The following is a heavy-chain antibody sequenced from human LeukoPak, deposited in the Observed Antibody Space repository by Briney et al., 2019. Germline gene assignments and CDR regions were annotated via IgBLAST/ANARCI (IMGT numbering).Heavy chain of an antibody. CDR2: MNPNSGNT. J-gene: IGHJ4*02. D-gene: IGHD2-2*01. CDR3: ARARYCSSTSCYPDY. V-gene: IGHV1-8*03. CDR1: GYTFTSYD. Sequence: ASVKVSCKASGYTFTSYDINWVRQATGQGLEWMGWMNPNSGNTGYAQKFQGRVTITRSTSISTAYMELSSLRSEDTAVYYCARARYCSSTSCYPDYWGQGTLVTVSS.